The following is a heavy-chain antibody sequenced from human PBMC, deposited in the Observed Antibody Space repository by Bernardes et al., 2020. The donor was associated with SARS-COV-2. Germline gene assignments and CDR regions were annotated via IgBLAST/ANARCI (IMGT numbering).Heavy chain of an antibody. CDR2: ISGSGNTT. V-gene: IGHV3-23*01. D-gene: IGHD3-16*01. CDR3: AKDDTRPFFGAPGFDS. Sequence: GGSLRLSCAASGFTFTKCDMSWVRQAPGKGLEWISGISGSGNTTYYADSVKGRFTISRDNSRNTLFLQMDSLRAEDTAVYYCAKDDTRPFFGAPGFDSWGQGTLVTVSS. CDR1: GFTFTKCD. J-gene: IGHJ4*02.